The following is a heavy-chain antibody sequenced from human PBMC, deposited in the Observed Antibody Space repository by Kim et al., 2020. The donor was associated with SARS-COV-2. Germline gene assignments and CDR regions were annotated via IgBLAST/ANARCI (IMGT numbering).Heavy chain of an antibody. CDR3: ARDFVPFY. CDR2: DAGT. D-gene: IGHD6-6*01. J-gene: IGHJ4*02. Sequence: DAGTFYPDSVRCRFTISRDNSKNTVYLQMNSLRVDDTAVYYCARDFVPFYWGQGTLVTVSS. V-gene: IGHV3-66*01.